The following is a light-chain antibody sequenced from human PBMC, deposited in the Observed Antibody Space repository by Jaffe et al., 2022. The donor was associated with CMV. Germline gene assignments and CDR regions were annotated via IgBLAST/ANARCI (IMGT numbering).Light chain of an antibody. CDR2: DVS. J-gene: IGLJ3*02. CDR1: SSDVGGYNY. V-gene: IGLV2-14*03. Sequence: QSALTQPASVSGSPGQSITISCTGTSSDVGGYNYVSWYQQHPAKAPKLMIYDVSYRPSGVSNRFSGSKSGNTASLTISGLQAEDEADYYCSSYTSRTTLVFGGGTKLTVL. CDR3: SSYTSRTTLV.